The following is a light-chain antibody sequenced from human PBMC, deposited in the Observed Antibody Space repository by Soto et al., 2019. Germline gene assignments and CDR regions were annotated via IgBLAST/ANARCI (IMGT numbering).Light chain of an antibody. V-gene: IGKV1-39*01. CDR2: AAS. J-gene: IGKJ2*01. Sequence: DIQMTQSPSSLSASVGDRVTITCRASQSISSYLNWYQQKPGKAPKLLIYAASSLQSGVPSRFSGSGSGTDFTLTISSLQPEDFATNYGQQSYSTPPEYTFGQGTKLEIK. CDR1: QSISSY. CDR3: QQSYSTPPEYT.